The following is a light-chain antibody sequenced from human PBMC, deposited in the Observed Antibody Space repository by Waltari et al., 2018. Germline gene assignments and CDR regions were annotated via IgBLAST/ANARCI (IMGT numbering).Light chain of an antibody. V-gene: IGLV2-14*01. J-gene: IGLJ2*01. Sequence: QSALTQPAPVSGSPGQSITISCTGTSSDVGGYNYVPRYQQHPGKAPKLMIYEVSNRPSGVSNRFSGSKSGNTASLTISGLQAEDEADYYCSSYTSSSTLDVFGGGTKLTVL. CDR3: SSYTSSSTLDV. CDR1: SSDVGGYNY. CDR2: EVS.